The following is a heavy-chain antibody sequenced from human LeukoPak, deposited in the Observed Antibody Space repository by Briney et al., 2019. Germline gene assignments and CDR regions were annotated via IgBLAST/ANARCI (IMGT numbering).Heavy chain of an antibody. CDR1: GYTFTGYY. J-gene: IGHJ4*02. CDR2: INPNNGGT. V-gene: IGHV1-2*02. Sequence: ASVKVSCKASGYTFTGYYMHWVRQAHGQGLEWMGWINPNNGGTNYAQKFQGRVTMTRDTSISTAYMELSRLRSDDTAVYYCARERQEEYYFDYWGQGTLVTVSS. CDR3: ARERQEEYYFDY.